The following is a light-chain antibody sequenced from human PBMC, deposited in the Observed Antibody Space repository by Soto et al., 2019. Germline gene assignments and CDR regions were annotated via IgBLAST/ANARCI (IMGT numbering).Light chain of an antibody. CDR3: SSYTSSSTVI. J-gene: IGLJ2*01. Sequence: QSALTQPASVSGSPGQSITISCTGTSSDIGGYNYISWYQQLPGKAPKFIIYDVRNRPSGVSNRFSGSSSGNTASLTSSGLQAEDEADYYCSSYTSSSTVIFGGGTKLTVL. CDR2: DVR. V-gene: IGLV2-14*01. CDR1: SSDIGGYNY.